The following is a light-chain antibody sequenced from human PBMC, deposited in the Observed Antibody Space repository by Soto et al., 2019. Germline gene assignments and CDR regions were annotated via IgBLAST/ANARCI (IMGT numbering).Light chain of an antibody. CDR2: GAS. J-gene: IGKJ5*01. CDR1: QSVSSN. CDR3: QQYDNWPRIT. V-gene: IGKV3-15*01. Sequence: EIVMTQSPVTLSVSPGERATLSCRASQSVSSNLAWYQQKPGQAPRLLIFGASTRATGIPARFSGSESGTEFTLTISSLQSEDFAVYYCQQYDNWPRITFGQGTRLEIK.